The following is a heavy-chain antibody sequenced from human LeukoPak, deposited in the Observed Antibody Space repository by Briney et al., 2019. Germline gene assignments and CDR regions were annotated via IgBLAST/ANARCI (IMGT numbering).Heavy chain of an antibody. CDR1: GGSINSGTYY. J-gene: IGHJ4*02. V-gene: IGHV4-61*02. CDR3: ARGPVLLWFGEFDYYFDY. D-gene: IGHD3-10*01. Sequence: SQTLSLTCTVSGGSINSGTYYWSWIRQAAGKGLEWIGRIYTSGSTSYNPSLRSRVTISVDTSKNQFSLKLSSVTAADTAVYYCARGPVLLWFGEFDYYFDYWGQGTLVTVSS. CDR2: IYTSGST.